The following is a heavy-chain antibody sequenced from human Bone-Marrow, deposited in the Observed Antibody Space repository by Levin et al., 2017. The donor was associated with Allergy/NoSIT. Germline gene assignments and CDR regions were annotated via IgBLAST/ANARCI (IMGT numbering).Heavy chain of an antibody. V-gene: IGHV3-43*01. CDR1: GFTFADNT. Sequence: GGSLRLSCAASGFTFADNTMHWVRQAPGKGLEWVSFINGDGTFASYADSVQGRFAVSRNNAKNSLYLQMHSLRPEDTALYYCAKDPTYCSTNSCSTGTDYGMDVWGQGTTVTVSS. J-gene: IGHJ6*02. CDR3: AKDPTYCSTNSCSTGTDYGMDV. D-gene: IGHD2-2*01. CDR2: INGDGTFA.